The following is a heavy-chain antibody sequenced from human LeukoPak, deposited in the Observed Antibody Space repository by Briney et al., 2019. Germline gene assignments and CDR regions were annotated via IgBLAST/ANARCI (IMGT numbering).Heavy chain of an antibody. CDR1: GFTFSSYN. D-gene: IGHD3-22*01. Sequence: GGSLRLSCTASGFTFSSYNKHWVRQPTGKGLAKVSAVGNAGVPYYPGSVKGRFTIPRENAKNSLYLQMNSLRAGDTAVYYCARRGDSRGYYDAFDIWGQGTMVTVSS. CDR2: VGNAGVP. CDR3: ARRGDSRGYYDAFDI. V-gene: IGHV3-13*04. J-gene: IGHJ3*02.